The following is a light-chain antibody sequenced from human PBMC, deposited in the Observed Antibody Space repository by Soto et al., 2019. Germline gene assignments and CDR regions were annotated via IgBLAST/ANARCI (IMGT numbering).Light chain of an antibody. CDR3: SSYTSSSTYV. V-gene: IGLV2-14*01. Sequence: QSALTQPASVSGSPGQSITISCTGTSSDVGGYNYVSWSQQHPGKAPQLMIYEISNRPSGVSNRFSGSKSGNTASLTLSGLQAEDEADYYCSSYTSSSTYVFGTGTKVTVL. J-gene: IGLJ1*01. CDR2: EIS. CDR1: SSDVGGYNY.